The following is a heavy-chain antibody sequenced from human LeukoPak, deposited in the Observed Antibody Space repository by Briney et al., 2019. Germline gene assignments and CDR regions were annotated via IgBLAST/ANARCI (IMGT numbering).Heavy chain of an antibody. Sequence: ASVKVSCKVSGYTLTELSMHWVQQAPGKGLEWMGGFDPEDGETIYAQKFQGRVTMTEDTSTDTAYMELSSLRSEDTAVYYCATDRIYYYGSGSVNFDYWGQGTLVTVSS. J-gene: IGHJ4*02. CDR2: FDPEDGET. CDR1: GYTLTELS. D-gene: IGHD3-10*01. V-gene: IGHV1-24*01. CDR3: ATDRIYYYGSGSVNFDY.